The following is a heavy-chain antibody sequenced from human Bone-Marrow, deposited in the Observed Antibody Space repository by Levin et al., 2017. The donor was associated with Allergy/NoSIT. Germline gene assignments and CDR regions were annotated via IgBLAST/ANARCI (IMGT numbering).Heavy chain of an antibody. D-gene: IGHD3-10*01. CDR1: GGSISSGGYY. V-gene: IGHV4-31*03. CDR2: IYYSGST. CDR3: ARLLWFGELAYFDY. Sequence: MASETLSLTCTVSGGSISSGGYYWSWIRQHPGKGLEWIGYIYYSGSTYYNPSLKSRVTISVDTSKNQFSLKLSSVTAADTAVYYCARLLWFGELAYFDYWGQGTLVTVSS. J-gene: IGHJ4*02.